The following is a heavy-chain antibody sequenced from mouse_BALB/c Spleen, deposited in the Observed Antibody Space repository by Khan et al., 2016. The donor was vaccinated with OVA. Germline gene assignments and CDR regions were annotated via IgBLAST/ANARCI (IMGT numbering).Heavy chain of an antibody. J-gene: IGHJ3*01. V-gene: IGHV3-2*02. CDR2: INYSGST. CDR3: ARGVRLTY. CDR1: GYSITSDYA. D-gene: IGHD2-14*01. Sequence: EVQLVESGPGLVKPSQSLSLTCTVTGYSITSDYAWNWIRQFPGNKLEWMGYINYSGSTSYHPSLKSRISITRDTPKNQFFLQLNSVTTEDTATYYCARGVRLTYWGQGTLVTVSA.